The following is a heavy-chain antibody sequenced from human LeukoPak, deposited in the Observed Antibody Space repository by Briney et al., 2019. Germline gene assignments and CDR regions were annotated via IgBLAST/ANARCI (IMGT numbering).Heavy chain of an antibody. Sequence: GGSLRLSCAASGFTFSSYSMTWVRQAPGKGLEWVSSISTSSSYIYYADSVKGRFTISRDNAKKSLYLQMNSLRAEDTAVYYCARGSNLIVGATIAFDYWGQGTLVTVSS. J-gene: IGHJ4*02. D-gene: IGHD1-26*01. CDR1: GFTFSSYS. V-gene: IGHV3-21*01. CDR2: ISTSSSYI. CDR3: ARGSNLIVGATIAFDY.